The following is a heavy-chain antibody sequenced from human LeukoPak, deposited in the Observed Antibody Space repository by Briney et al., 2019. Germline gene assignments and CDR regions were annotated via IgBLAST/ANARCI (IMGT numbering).Heavy chain of an antibody. D-gene: IGHD3-10*01. CDR2: IYYSGST. V-gene: IGHV4-30-4*08. CDR3: ARGRYYYGSGSFFDY. Sequence: SQTLSLTCTVSGGSISSGDYYWSWIRQPPGKGLEWIGYIYYSGSTYYNPSLKSRVTISVDTSKNQFPLKLSSVTAADTAVYYCARGRYYYGSGSFFDYWGQGTLVTVSS. J-gene: IGHJ4*02. CDR1: GGSISSGDYY.